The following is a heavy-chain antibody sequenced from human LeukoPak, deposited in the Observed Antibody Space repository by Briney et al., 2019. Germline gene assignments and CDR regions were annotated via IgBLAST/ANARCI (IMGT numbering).Heavy chain of an antibody. V-gene: IGHV1-2*02. J-gene: IGHJ4*02. CDR2: INVNSGGT. Sequence: ASVKVSCKASGYTFTGYYMHWVRQAPGQGLEWLGWINVNSGGTNYALRFQGRVTMTRDTSISTAYMELSRLRSDDTAVCYCARDRYSDSWYGSDYWGQGTLVTVSS. CDR3: ARDRYSDSWYGSDY. D-gene: IGHD6-13*01. CDR1: GYTFTGYY.